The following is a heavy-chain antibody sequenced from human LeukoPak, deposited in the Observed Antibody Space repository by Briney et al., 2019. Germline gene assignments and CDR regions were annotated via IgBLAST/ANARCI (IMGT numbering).Heavy chain of an antibody. D-gene: IGHD6-19*01. CDR1: GYTFTSFG. Sequence: ASVKVSCKASGYTFTSFGIAWVRQAPGQGLEWVGWISTSSDQRRYAHMLQDRVTMTTDTSTSTAYMELRSLRSEDTAVYYCASELSGYSSGWYYWGQGTLVTVSS. V-gene: IGHV1-18*01. J-gene: IGHJ4*02. CDR2: ISTSSDQR. CDR3: ASELSGYSSGWYY.